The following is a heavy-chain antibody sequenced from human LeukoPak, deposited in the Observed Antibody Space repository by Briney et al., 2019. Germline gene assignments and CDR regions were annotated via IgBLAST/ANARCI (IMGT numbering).Heavy chain of an antibody. CDR2: INAGNGNT. J-gene: IGHJ5*02. CDR3: ARDHQDIVVVPAAMHWFDP. V-gene: IGHV1-3*01. Sequence: EASVKVSCKASGYTFTSYTIHWVRQAPGQRLEWMGWINAGNGNTKYSQEFQDRVTITRDTSASTAYMELSSLRSDDTAVYYCARDHQDIVVVPAAMHWFDPWGQGTLVTVSS. D-gene: IGHD2-2*01. CDR1: GYTFTSYT.